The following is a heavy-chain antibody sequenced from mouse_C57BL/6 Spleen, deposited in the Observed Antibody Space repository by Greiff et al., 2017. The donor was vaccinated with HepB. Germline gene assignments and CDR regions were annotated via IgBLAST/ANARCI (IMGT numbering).Heavy chain of an antibody. CDR2: ISSGSSTI. J-gene: IGHJ2*01. Sequence: DVQLVESGGGLVKPGGSLKLSCAASGFTFSDYGMHWVRQAPEKGLEWVAYISSGSSTIYYADTVKGRFTISRDNAKNTLFLQMTSLRSEDTAMYYCARIDYGLDYWGQGTTLTVSS. CDR3: ARIDYGLDY. CDR1: GFTFSDYG. D-gene: IGHD1-1*01. V-gene: IGHV5-17*01.